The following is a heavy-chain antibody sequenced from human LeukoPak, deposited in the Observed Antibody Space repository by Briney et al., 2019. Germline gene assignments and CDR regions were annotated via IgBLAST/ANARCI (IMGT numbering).Heavy chain of an antibody. CDR3: ASVYSSSEVWFDP. CDR2: IYYSGST. V-gene: IGHV4-59*01. J-gene: IGHJ5*02. CDR1: GVSISSYY. Sequence: SETLSLTCTVSGVSISSYYWSWIRQPPGKGLEWIGYIYYSGSTNYNPSLKSRVTISVDTSKNQFSLKLSSVTAADTAVYYCASVYSSSEVWFDPWGQGTLVTVSS. D-gene: IGHD6-6*01.